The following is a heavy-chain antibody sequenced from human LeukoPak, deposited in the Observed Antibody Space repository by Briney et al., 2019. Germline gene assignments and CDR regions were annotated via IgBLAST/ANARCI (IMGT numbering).Heavy chain of an antibody. CDR3: ARATGFWSGYYSPPVINWFDP. Sequence: PSETLSLTCTVSGGSTSSDYWSWIRQPPGKGLEWIGYIYYSGSTNYNPSLKSRVTISVDTSKNQFSLKLSSVTAADTAVYYCARATGFWSGYYSPPVINWFDPWGQGTLVTVSS. D-gene: IGHD3-3*01. V-gene: IGHV4-59*01. CDR1: GGSTSSDY. J-gene: IGHJ5*02. CDR2: IYYSGST.